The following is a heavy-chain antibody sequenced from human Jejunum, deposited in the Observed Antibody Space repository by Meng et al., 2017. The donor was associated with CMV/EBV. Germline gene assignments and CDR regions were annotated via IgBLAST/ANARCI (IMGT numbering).Heavy chain of an antibody. J-gene: IGHJ4*02. D-gene: IGHD5-24*01. V-gene: IGHV3-30-3*01. CDR3: ARQYGYRNHFDY. Sequence: SGLSFSKYEMHWVRQAQGKGVEGVALMSYDGYNKDYAESLKGRFTVSRDSSKKTVYLQMNTLRTEDTAMYYCARQYGYRNHFDYWGQGTLVTVSS. CDR2: MSYDGYNK. CDR1: GLSFSKYE.